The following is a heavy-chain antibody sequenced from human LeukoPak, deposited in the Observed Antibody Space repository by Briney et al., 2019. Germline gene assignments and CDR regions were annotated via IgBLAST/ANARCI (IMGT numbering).Heavy chain of an antibody. CDR1: GGSISSSGYY. CDR3: ARGGTRGYCSSTSCYGPRAHNWFDP. Sequence: SETLSLTCTVSGGSISSSGYYWGWIRQPPGKGLEWVGSVYYTGSTFYNPSLKSRVTISVDTSKNQFSLKLSSVIAADTAVYYCARGGTRGYCSSTSCYGPRAHNWFDPWGQGTLVTVSS. V-gene: IGHV4-39*07. D-gene: IGHD2-2*01. CDR2: VYYTGST. J-gene: IGHJ5*02.